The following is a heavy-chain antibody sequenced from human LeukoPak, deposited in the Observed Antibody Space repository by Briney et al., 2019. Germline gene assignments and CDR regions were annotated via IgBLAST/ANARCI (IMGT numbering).Heavy chain of an antibody. V-gene: IGHV4-61*08. D-gene: IGHD6-19*01. CDR3: ARDGRAGSLFAY. Sequence: SQTLSLTCTVSGGSISSGDYYWSWIRQPPGKGLEWVGYISYSGSTNYNPSLKSRVTISVDTSKNQFSLKLSSVTAADTAIYYCARDGRAGSLFAYWGQGTLVTVSS. CDR2: ISYSGST. J-gene: IGHJ4*02. CDR1: GGSISSGDYY.